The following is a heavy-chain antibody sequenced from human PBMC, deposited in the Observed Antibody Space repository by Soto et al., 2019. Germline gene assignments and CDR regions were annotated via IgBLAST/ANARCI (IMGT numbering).Heavy chain of an antibody. Sequence: EVQLVESGGGVVRPGGPLRLSCAESGFTFYDYGRSWVRQAPGKGLEWVSGLKWNGGSTSYADSVTGRFTISRDNAQNSLYLQMNTLRAEDTALYSCARDRALLPQGCFDPWGQRTLVTVAS. CDR3: ARDRALLPQGCFDP. D-gene: IGHD2-15*01. V-gene: IGHV3-20*04. CDR2: LKWNGGST. J-gene: IGHJ5*02. CDR1: GFTFYDYG.